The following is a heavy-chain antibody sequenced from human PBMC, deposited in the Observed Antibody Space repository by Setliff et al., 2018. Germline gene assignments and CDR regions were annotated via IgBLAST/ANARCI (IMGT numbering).Heavy chain of an antibody. J-gene: IGHJ4*02. CDR1: GFTFSGSA. Sequence: PGGSLRLSCAASGFTFSGSAVHWVRQASGKGLEWVGRIRRNADNRAPIYAASVKGRFTISRDDSKNTAYHQMNSLKIEDTAVYYGAGAGGNSDYFDYWGQGTLVTVSS. CDR2: IRRNADNRAP. V-gene: IGHV3-73*01. D-gene: IGHD1-26*01. CDR3: AGAGGNSDYFDY.